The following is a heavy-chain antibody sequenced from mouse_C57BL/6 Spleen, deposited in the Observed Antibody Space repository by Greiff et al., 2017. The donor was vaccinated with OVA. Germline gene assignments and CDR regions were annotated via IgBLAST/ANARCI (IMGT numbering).Heavy chain of an antibody. D-gene: IGHD3-3*01. Sequence: QVQLQQSGAELVRPGTSVKVSCKASGYAFTNYLIEWVKQRPGQGLEWIGVINPGSGGTNYNEKFKGKATLTADKSSSTAYMQLSSLTSEDSAVYFCARSRRDDAMDYWGQGTSVTVSS. V-gene: IGHV1-54*01. J-gene: IGHJ4*01. CDR2: INPGSGGT. CDR1: GYAFTNYL. CDR3: ARSRRDDAMDY.